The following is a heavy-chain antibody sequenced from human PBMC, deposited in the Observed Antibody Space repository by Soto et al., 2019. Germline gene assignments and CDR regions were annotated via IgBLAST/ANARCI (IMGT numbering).Heavy chain of an antibody. D-gene: IGHD3-16*01. CDR3: ARADGREFDYDDVWGTRGDWFDP. V-gene: IGHV4-61*01. CDR1: GASVTSGLYY. Sequence: QVQLQESGPGLVKPAETLSLTCSVSGASVTSGLYYWTWIRQPPGRGLEWMGFIYDGGGSNYSPSLRGRVTMSVDSPKNQFSLHLTSVTAADTAVYYCARADGREFDYDDVWGTRGDWFDPWGQGTLVTVSS. J-gene: IGHJ5*02. CDR2: IYDGGGS.